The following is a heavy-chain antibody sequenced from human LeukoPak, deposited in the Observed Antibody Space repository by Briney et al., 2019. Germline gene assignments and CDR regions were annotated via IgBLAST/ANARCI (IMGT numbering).Heavy chain of an antibody. CDR3: VRDRDSYGSISIDY. CDR2: IWHDGSKK. J-gene: IGHJ4*02. CDR1: DFTFSNYG. Sequence: PGGSLRLSCAASDFTFSNYGMHWVRQAPGKGLEWVAVIWHDGSKKYYVDSVKGRFTISRDNAKNTLHLQMNSLRAEDTALYYCVRDRDSYGSISIDYWGQGALVTVSS. D-gene: IGHD5-18*01. V-gene: IGHV3-33*08.